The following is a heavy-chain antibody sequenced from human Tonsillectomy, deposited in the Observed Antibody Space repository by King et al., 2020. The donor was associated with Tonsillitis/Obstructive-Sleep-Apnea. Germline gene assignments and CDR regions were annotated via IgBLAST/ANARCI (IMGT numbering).Heavy chain of an antibody. CDR3: ARGAQWLVGHYYMDV. V-gene: IGHV4-34*01. J-gene: IGHJ6*03. Sequence: VQLQQWGAGLLKPSETLSLTCAVYGGSFSGYYWRWLRQPPGKGLEWIGEINHSGSTNYNPSLKSRVTISVDTSKNQFSLKLNSVTAADTAVYYCARGAQWLVGHYYMDVWGKGTTVTVSS. CDR2: INHSGST. D-gene: IGHD6-19*01. CDR1: GGSFSGYY.